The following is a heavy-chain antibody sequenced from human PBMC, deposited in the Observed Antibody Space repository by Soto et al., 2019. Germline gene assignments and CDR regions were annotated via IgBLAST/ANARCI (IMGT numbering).Heavy chain of an antibody. CDR1: GFTFSTYA. CDR3: AHPRGYGVFDAYDI. J-gene: IGHJ3*02. D-gene: IGHD4-17*01. V-gene: IGHV3-23*01. CDR2: ISGSGEYV. Sequence: GGSLRLSCAASGFTFSTYAMSWVRQAPGKGLEWVSAISGSGEYVYYTESVKGRFTISRDNSINVLFLQMSSLRAEDTAVYYCAHPRGYGVFDAYDIWGQGTMVTVSS.